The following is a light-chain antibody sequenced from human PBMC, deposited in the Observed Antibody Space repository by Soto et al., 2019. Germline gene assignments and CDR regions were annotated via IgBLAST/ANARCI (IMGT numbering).Light chain of an antibody. J-gene: IGKJ4*02. CDR2: GAS. V-gene: IGKV3-15*01. CDR1: QSVSSN. CDR3: QQRYNWPLT. Sequence: EIVMTQSPATLSVSPGERATLSCRASQSVSSNLAWYQQKPGQAPRLLIYGASTRATGIPARFSGSGSATDFTLTISSLEPEDFAIYYCQQRYNWPLTFGGGTKVDIK.